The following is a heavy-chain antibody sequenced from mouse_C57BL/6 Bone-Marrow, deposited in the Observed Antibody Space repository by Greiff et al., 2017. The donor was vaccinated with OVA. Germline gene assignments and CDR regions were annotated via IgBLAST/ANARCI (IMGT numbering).Heavy chain of an antibody. V-gene: IGHV1-64*01. Sequence: QVQLQQPGAELVKPGASVKLSCKASGYTFTSYWMHWVKQRPGQGLEWIGMIHPNSGSTNYNEKFKIKATLTVDKSSSTAYMQLSSLTSEDSAVYYCARFDYYGSSLDYWGQGTTLTVSS. J-gene: IGHJ2*01. D-gene: IGHD1-1*01. CDR2: IHPNSGST. CDR1: GYTFTSYW. CDR3: ARFDYYGSSLDY.